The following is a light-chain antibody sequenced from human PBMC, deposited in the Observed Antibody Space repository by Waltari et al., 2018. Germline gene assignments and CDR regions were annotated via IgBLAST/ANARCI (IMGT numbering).Light chain of an antibody. Sequence: QSALTQPASVSGSPGQSITISCTGTSSDIGGYNYVSWYQHHAGKAPKLIIYEVSNRPSGVSNRFSGSKSGNTASLTISGLQAEDEANYFCSSYTSTSSLYVFGTAIEVTVL. V-gene: IGLV2-14*01. CDR1: SSDIGGYNY. J-gene: IGLJ1*01. CDR3: SSYTSTSSLYV. CDR2: EVS.